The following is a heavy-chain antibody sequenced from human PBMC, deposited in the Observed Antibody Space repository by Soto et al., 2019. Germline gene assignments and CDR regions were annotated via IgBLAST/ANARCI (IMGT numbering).Heavy chain of an antibody. CDR2: ICDSGGTS. CDR3: AKRPRALLTFDY. Sequence: EVQLVDSGGGLVQPGGSLRLSCAASGFIFSNYVMRWVRQAPGKGLEWVSSICDSGGTSYYADSVKGRFTISRDNSKNTLYLQMNSLRAEDTAIYYCAKRPRALLTFDYWGQGTLVTVSS. J-gene: IGHJ4*02. CDR1: GFIFSNYV. D-gene: IGHD1-26*01. V-gene: IGHV3-23*04.